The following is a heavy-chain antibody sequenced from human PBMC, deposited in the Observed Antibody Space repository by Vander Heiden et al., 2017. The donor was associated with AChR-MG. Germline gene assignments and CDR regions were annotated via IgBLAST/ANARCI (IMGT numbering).Heavy chain of an antibody. CDR3: ARGWQQLVSEDVGYYFDY. Sequence: QVQLQQWGAGLLKPSETLSLTCAVYGGSFSGYYWSWIRQPPGKGLEWIGEINHSGSTNYNPSLKSRVTISVDTSKNQFSLKLSSVTAADTAVYYCARGWQQLVSEDVGYYFDYWGQGTLVTVSS. CDR1: GGSFSGYY. V-gene: IGHV4-34*01. J-gene: IGHJ4*02. CDR2: INHSGST. D-gene: IGHD6-6*01.